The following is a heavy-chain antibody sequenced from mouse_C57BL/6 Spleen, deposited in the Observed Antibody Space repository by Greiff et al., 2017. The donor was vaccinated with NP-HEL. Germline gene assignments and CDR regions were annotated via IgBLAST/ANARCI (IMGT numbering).Heavy chain of an antibody. CDR2: INPNNGGT. CDR1: GYTFTDYN. D-gene: IGHD2-3*01. V-gene: IGHV1-18*01. J-gene: IGHJ3*01. CDR3: ARGGWLLEGFAY. Sequence: VHVKQSGPELVKPGASVKIPCKASGYTFTDYNMDWVKQSHGKSLEWIGDINPNNGGTIYNQKFKGKATLTVDKSSSTAYMELRSLTSEDTAVYYCARGGWLLEGFAYWGQGTLVTVSA.